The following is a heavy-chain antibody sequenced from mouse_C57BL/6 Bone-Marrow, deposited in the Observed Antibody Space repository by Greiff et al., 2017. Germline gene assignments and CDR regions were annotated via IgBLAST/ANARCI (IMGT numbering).Heavy chain of an antibody. CDR3: TADCNYGEYYFDY. D-gene: IGHD2-1*01. CDR1: GFNIKDDY. Sequence: VQLQQSGAELVRPGASVKLSCTASGFNIKDDYMHWVKQRPEQGLEWIGWIDPENGDTEYASKFQGKATITADPSYNTAYLQLSCLTSEDTAVYYCTADCNYGEYYFDYWGQGTTLTVSS. V-gene: IGHV14-4*01. CDR2: IDPENGDT. J-gene: IGHJ2*01.